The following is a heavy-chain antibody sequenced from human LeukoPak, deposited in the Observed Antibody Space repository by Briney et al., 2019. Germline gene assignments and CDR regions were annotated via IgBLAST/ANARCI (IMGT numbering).Heavy chain of an antibody. J-gene: IGHJ4*02. D-gene: IGHD2-2*01. CDR1: GFTFSSYA. CDR2: ISGSGGST. V-gene: IGHV3-23*01. CDR3: AKDIVVVPAAMHLDY. Sequence: PGGSLRLSCAASGFTFSSYAMSWVRQAPGKGLEWVSGISGSGGSTSYADSVKGRFTISRDNSKNTLYLQMNSLRAEDTAVYYCAKDIVVVPAAMHLDYWGQGTLVTVSS.